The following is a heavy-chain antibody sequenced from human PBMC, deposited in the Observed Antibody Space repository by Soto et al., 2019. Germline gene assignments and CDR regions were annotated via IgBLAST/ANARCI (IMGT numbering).Heavy chain of an antibody. D-gene: IGHD2-15*01. J-gene: IGHJ4*02. Sequence: ASVNVSFKPSGGTFNIYSIHLVLQSPLQGLEWMGAIIPISGTANSAQNFHGRVTITADKSTSTVYMDLSSLRSEDTAVYYCARWGGRSCSGGKCFAKPFEYWGTGHLATVSS. CDR3: ARWGGRSCSGGKCFAKPFEY. CDR1: GGTFNIYS. V-gene: IGHV1-69*06. CDR2: IIPISGTA.